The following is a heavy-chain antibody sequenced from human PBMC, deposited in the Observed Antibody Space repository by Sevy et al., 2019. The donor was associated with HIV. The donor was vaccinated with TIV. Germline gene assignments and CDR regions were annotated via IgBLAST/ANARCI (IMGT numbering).Heavy chain of an antibody. J-gene: IGHJ4*02. CDR1: GFTFSSYA. CDR3: ARDRGAVVVVPAAMI. V-gene: IGHV3-30*04. Sequence: GGSLRLSCAASGFTFSSYAMHWVRQAPGKGLEWVTVISYDGSDKYYADSVKGRFTISRDNSKNTLYLQMNSLRTEDMAVYYCARDRGAVVVVPAAMIWGQGTLVTVSS. D-gene: IGHD2-2*01. CDR2: ISYDGSDK.